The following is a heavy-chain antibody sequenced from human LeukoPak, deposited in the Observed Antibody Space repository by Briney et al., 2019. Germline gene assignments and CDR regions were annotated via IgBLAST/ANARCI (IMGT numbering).Heavy chain of an antibody. D-gene: IGHD4/OR15-4a*01. Sequence: GGSLRLSCAASGFTFDNYAMNWVRQAPGKGLEWVLGISGSGVNTHYADSVKGRFTISRDNSKNTLYLQLNSLRGEDTAIYYCARDTSFNYGAHAMDVWGQGTTVTVSS. CDR2: ISGSGVNT. J-gene: IGHJ6*02. V-gene: IGHV3-23*01. CDR3: ARDTSFNYGAHAMDV. CDR1: GFTFDNYA.